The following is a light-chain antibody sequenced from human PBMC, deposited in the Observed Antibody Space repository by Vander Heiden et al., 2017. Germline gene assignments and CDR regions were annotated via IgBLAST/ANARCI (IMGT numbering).Light chain of an antibody. CDR1: QSLLHSNGKTY. CDR2: EVY. J-gene: IGKJ4*01. CDR3: MENIQLPVT. Sequence: DVVLTQTPLSLSVTPGQPASMSCRSSQSLLHSNGKTYLYWYLQKAGQPPHLLIYEVYNRCPGEPERFSGRGSGTDFTLKISRVEAGDVGVYYCMENIQLPVTFGGGTKLEIK. V-gene: IGKV2D-29*01.